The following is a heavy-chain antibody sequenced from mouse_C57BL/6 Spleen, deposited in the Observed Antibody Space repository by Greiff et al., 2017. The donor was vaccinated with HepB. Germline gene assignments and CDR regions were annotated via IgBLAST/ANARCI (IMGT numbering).Heavy chain of an antibody. D-gene: IGHD1-1*01. CDR3: ARSGYYGSSHFV. CDR2: IYPGDGDT. J-gene: IGHJ1*03. Sequence: VQLQQSGAELVKPGASVKISCKASGYAFSSYWMNWVKQRPGKGLEWIGQIYPGDGDTNYNGKFKGKATLTADKSSSTAYMQRSSLTSEDSAVYFCARSGYYGSSHFVWGTGTTVTVSS. V-gene: IGHV1-80*01. CDR1: GYAFSSYW.